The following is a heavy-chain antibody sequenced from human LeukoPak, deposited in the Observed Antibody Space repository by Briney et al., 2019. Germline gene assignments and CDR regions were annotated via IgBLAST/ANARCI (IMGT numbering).Heavy chain of an antibody. V-gene: IGHV1-2*02. J-gene: IGHJ3*01. CDR2: INPNSGGT. CDR1: GYTFTGYY. Sequence: GASLSVSCEASGYTFTGYYMHWVRQAPGQGLEWMGWINPNSGGTNYAQKFQGRVTMLRDTSISTVYMDMSRLRSDDTAVYYCASYQSAFDLWGQGTMVTVSS. D-gene: IGHD3-16*02. CDR3: ASYQSAFDL.